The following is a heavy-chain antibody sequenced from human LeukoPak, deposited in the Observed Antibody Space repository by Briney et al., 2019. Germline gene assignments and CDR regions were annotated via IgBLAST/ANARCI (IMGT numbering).Heavy chain of an antibody. CDR2: IYHGGST. CDR3: ARINYYGSGLDL. J-gene: IGHJ5*02. D-gene: IGHD3-10*01. CDR1: GASITTGAYY. V-gene: IGHV4-30-2*06. Sequence: PSETLSLTCTVSGASITTGAYYWTYIRQSPGKDLEWIGYIYHGGSTYYDPSLKSRVTISIDRPKNQFSLRLTSVTAADTAVYYCARINYYGSGLDLWGQGALVTVSS.